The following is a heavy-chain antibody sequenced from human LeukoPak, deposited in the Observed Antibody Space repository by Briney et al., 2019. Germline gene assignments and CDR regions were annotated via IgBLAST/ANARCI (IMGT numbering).Heavy chain of an antibody. CDR2: IFHRGTT. Sequence: PSETLSLTCTVSGYSSSSAFYWGWIRVPPGKGLEWIGSIFHRGTTYYNSSLKSRVNMSIDTSKNQFSLNLNSLTAEDTAMYYCARDGYYGSGSPGWFGPWGPGTLVIVSA. CDR3: ARDGYYGSGSPGWFGP. J-gene: IGHJ5*02. D-gene: IGHD3-10*01. CDR1: GYSSSSAFY. V-gene: IGHV4-38-2*02.